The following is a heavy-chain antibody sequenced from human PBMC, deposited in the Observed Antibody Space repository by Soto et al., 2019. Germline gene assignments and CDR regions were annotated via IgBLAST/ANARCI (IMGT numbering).Heavy chain of an antibody. CDR2: SRDKAQGYST. CDR3: ARGWAGNGNLDS. CDR1: GFTLSDHY. D-gene: IGHD1-1*01. J-gene: IGHJ4*02. Sequence: AGGSLRLSCAGSGFTLSDHYIDWVRQAPGKGLEWVGRSRDKAQGYSTAYAASVKGRFTTSRDESKNSVYLQMNSLKTEDTAVYYCARGWAGNGNLDSWGQGTLVTVSS. V-gene: IGHV3-72*01.